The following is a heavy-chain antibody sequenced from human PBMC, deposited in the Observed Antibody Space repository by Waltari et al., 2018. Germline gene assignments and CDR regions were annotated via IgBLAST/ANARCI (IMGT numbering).Heavy chain of an antibody. D-gene: IGHD5-12*01. J-gene: IGHJ3*01. Sequence: QLQLQESGPRLVRPSETLSLICRVSGVSITSTRHYWAWIRQSPGQGLEWFGTVSYSGTTYISPSLKSRVSVSRDTSKNQVSLILGSVTAADMAVYYCATYIGASVGTAAFDVWGQGTMVTVSS. V-gene: IGHV4-39*01. CDR1: GVSITSTRHY. CDR2: VSYSGTT. CDR3: ATYIGASVGTAAFDV.